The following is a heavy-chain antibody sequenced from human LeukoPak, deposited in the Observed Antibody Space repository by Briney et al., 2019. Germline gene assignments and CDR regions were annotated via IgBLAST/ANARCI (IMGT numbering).Heavy chain of an antibody. V-gene: IGHV3-9*01. J-gene: IGHJ4*02. CDR3: AKAGDYDLLTGYSSFDY. CDR1: GFTFDDYA. D-gene: IGHD3-9*01. Sequence: PGGSLRLSCAASGFTFDDYAMHWVRQAPGKGLGWVSGTSWNSGSIGYADSVKGRFTISRDNAKNSLYLQMNSVRAEDTALYYCAKAGDYDLLTGYSSFDYWGQGTLVTVSS. CDR2: TSWNSGSI.